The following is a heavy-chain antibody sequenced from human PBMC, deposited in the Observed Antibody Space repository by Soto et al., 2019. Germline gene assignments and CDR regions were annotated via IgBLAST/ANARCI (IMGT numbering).Heavy chain of an antibody. CDR2: ISSSGSTI. CDR1: GFTFSDYY. D-gene: IGHD3-9*01. J-gene: IGHJ4*02. V-gene: IGHV3-11*01. CDR3: ARESHDILTGYYGSFDY. Sequence: PGGSLRLSCAASGFTFSDYYMSWIRQAPGKGLEWVSYISSSGSTIYYADSVKGRFTISRDNAKNSLYLQMNSLRAEDTAVYYCARESHDILTGYYGSFDYWGQGTLVTVSS.